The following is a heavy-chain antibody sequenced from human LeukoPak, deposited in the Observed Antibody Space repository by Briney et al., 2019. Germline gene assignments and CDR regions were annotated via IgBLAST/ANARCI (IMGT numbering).Heavy chain of an antibody. Sequence: SETLSLTCTVSGDSISSSNYYWGWIRQPPGKGLEWIGNIYYSGSTYYNPSLKSRVTISVDTSKNQFSLKLSSVTAADTAVYYCAREIEGDSSGSNAFDIWGQGTMVTVSS. CDR2: IYYSGST. V-gene: IGHV4-39*07. CDR1: GDSISSSNYY. D-gene: IGHD3-22*01. J-gene: IGHJ3*02. CDR3: AREIEGDSSGSNAFDI.